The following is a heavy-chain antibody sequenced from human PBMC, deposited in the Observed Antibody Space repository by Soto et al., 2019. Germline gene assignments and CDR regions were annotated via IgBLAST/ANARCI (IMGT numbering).Heavy chain of an antibody. CDR1: GGSISSGGYS. V-gene: IGHV4-30-2*01. J-gene: IGHJ4*02. D-gene: IGHD3-10*01. CDR2: IYHSGST. CDR3: ARDLAFGLSDY. Sequence: PSETLSLTCAVSGGSISSGGYSCSWIRQPPGKGLEWIGYIYHSGSTYYNPSLKSRVTISVDRSKNQFSLKLSSVTAADTAVYYCARDLAFGLSDYWGQGTLVTVSS.